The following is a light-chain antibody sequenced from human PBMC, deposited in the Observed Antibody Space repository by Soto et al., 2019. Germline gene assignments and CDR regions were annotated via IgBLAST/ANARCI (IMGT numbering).Light chain of an antibody. CDR2: EVS. V-gene: IGLV2-14*01. J-gene: IGLJ3*02. CDR3: SSYTTSRTLV. CDR1: SSDVGGYNY. Sequence: QSALTQPASVSGSPGQSITISCTGTSSDVGGYNYVSWYQQHPGKAPKVMIYEVSNRPSGVSNRFSGSKSGNTASLTISGVQAEDEADYYCSSYTTSRTLVFGGRTKLTVL.